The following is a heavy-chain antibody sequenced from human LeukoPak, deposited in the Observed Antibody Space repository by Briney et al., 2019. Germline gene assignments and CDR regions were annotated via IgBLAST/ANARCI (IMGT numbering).Heavy chain of an antibody. CDR3: ARRGGSGRSFDY. CDR1: GASVSSGGYY. Sequence: SETLSLICTASGASVSSGGYYWSWIREPPGKGLEWIGYIYYSGSTNYNPSLKSRVTISVDTSKNQFSLKVSPVTAADTAVYYCARRGGSGRSFDYWGQGTLVTVSS. V-gene: IGHV4-61*08. J-gene: IGHJ4*02. D-gene: IGHD3-10*01. CDR2: IYYSGST.